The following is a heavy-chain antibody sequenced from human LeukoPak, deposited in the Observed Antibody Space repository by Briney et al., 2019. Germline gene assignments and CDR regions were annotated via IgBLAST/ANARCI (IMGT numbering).Heavy chain of an antibody. CDR1: GGSFSGYY. V-gene: IGHV4-34*01. D-gene: IGHD5-18*01. CDR2: INHSGST. J-gene: IGHJ5*02. CDR3: ARGRRYSYVNWFDP. Sequence: SETLSLTGAVYGGSFSGYYWSWIRQPPGKGLEWIGEINHSGSTNYNPSLKSRVTISVDTSKNQFSLKLSSVTAADTAVYYCARGRRYSYVNWFDPWGQGTLVTVSS.